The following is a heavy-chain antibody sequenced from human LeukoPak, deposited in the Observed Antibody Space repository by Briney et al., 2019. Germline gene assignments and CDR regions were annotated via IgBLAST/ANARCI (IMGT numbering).Heavy chain of an antibody. V-gene: IGHV1-69-2*01. CDR2: VDPEDGES. D-gene: IGHD3/OR15-3a*01. CDR3: ATAPRIFDLDSDNRFGDY. CDR1: GYTFTAYY. J-gene: IGHJ4*02. Sequence: ASVKISCKASGYTFTAYYLHWVQQAPGKGLEWMGRVDPEDGESIYAGRFQGRVTMTADTSTNTAYMELSSLGSDDTAVYYCATAPRIFDLDSDNRFGDYWGQGTLVTVSS.